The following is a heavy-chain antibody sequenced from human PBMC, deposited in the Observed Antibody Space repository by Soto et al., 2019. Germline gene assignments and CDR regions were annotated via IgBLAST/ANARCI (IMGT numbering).Heavy chain of an antibody. CDR3: ATYGSGSYKPTTFDY. D-gene: IGHD3-10*01. Sequence: QVQLQESGPGLVKPSQTLSLTCTVSGGSISSGGYYWSWIRQHPGKGLEWIGYIYYSGSTYYNPSLKSRVTVSVDTSNNQCSLKLSSGTSAGTAVYYCATYGSGSYKPTTFDYWGQVTLVTVSS. V-gene: IGHV4-31*03. CDR1: GGSISSGGYY. J-gene: IGHJ4*02. CDR2: IYYSGST.